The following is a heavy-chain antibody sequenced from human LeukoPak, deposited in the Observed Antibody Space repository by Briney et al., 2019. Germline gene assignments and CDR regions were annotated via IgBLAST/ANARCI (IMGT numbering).Heavy chain of an antibody. V-gene: IGHV4-34*01. CDR3: ASLTRTGDPGY. J-gene: IGHJ4*02. CDR1: GGSFSGYY. D-gene: IGHD7-27*01. CDR2: INHSGST. Sequence: TSETLSLTCAVYGGSFSGYYWSWIRQPPGKGLEWIGEINHSGSTNYNPSLKGRVTISVDTSKNQFSLKLSSVTAADTAVYYCASLTRTGDPGYWGQGTLVTVSS.